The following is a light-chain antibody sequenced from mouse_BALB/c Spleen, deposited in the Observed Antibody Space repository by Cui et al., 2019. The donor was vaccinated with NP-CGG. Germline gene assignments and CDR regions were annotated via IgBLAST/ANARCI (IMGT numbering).Light chain of an antibody. CDR1: TGAVTTSNY. CDR3: ALWYSNHWV. CDR2: GTN. J-gene: IGLJ1*01. V-gene: IGLV1*01. Sequence: VVTQVSAPTTSPGETVTLTCRSSTGAVTTSNYANWVQEKPDHLFTGLIGGTNNRTPGVPARFSGSLIGDKAALTITGAQTEDEAIYFCALWYSNHWVFGGGTKLTVL.